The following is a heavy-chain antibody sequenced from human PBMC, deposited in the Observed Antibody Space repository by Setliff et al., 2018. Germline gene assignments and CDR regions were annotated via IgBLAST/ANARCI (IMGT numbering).Heavy chain of an antibody. Sequence: ETLSLTCSVSGDSISSSSYYWGWIRQPPGKGLEWIGRIYHGGNTYYNASLKSRLTISVDTSKNQFSLNLRSVTAADTAVYYCARTGTYRYFDSWGQGTLVTVSS. CDR3: ARTGTYRYFDS. D-gene: IGHD1-1*01. J-gene: IGHJ4*02. CDR1: GDSISSSSYY. V-gene: IGHV4-39*01. CDR2: IYHGGNT.